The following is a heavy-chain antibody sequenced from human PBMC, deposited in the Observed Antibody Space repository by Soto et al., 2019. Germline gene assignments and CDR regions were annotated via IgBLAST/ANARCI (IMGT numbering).Heavy chain of an antibody. CDR1: GGSISSYY. V-gene: IGHV4-59*01. J-gene: IGHJ5*02. Sequence: PSETLSLTCTVSGGSISSYYWSWIRQPPGKGLEWIGYIYYSGSTNYNPSLKSRVTISVDTSKNQFSLKLSSVTAADTAVYYCARDLKEGPDPVPWGQGTLVTVSS. CDR3: ARDLKEGPDPVP. CDR2: IYYSGST.